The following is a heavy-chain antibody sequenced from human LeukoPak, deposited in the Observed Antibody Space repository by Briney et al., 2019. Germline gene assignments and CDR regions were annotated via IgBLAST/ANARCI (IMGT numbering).Heavy chain of an antibody. J-gene: IGHJ4*02. Sequence: SGGSLRLSCAASGFTFSGYNMNWVRQAPGKGLGWVSSISSSSSYIYYADSVKGRFTISRDNAKNSLYLQMNSLRAEDTAVYYCARDGYSGSDALWGQGTLVTVSS. D-gene: IGHD5-12*01. CDR1: GFTFSGYN. V-gene: IGHV3-21*04. CDR2: ISSSSSYI. CDR3: ARDGYSGSDAL.